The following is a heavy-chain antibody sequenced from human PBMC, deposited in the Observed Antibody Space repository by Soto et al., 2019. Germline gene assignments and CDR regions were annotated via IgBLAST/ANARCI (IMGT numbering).Heavy chain of an antibody. CDR1: GFIFSNAW. CDR3: ARALLAAAGSAEYFQH. D-gene: IGHD6-13*01. CDR2: ISSSSSTI. Sequence: GGSLRLSCAASGFIFSNAWINWVRQAPGKGLEWVSYISSSSSTIYYADSVKGRFTISRDNAKNSLYLQMNSLRAEDTAVYYCARALLAAAGSAEYFQHWGQGTLVTVSS. J-gene: IGHJ1*01. V-gene: IGHV3-48*01.